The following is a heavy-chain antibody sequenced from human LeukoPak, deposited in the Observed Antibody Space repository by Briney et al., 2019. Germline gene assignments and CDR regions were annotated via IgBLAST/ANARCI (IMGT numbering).Heavy chain of an antibody. J-gene: IGHJ4*02. CDR1: GFIFSNDA. CDR2: IWFDGSNK. Sequence: PGGSLRLSCAASGFIFSNDAMHWVRQAPGKGLEWVAFIWFDGSNKHYADSVKGRFTISRDNSKNTLFLQMNSLRAEDTAVYYCARAAYDSSGYLTLWGQGTLVTVSS. D-gene: IGHD3-22*01. V-gene: IGHV3-33*01. CDR3: ARAAYDSSGYLTL.